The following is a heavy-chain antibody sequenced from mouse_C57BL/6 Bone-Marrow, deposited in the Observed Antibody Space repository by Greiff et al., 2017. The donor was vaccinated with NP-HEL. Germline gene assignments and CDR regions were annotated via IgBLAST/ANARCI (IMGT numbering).Heavy chain of an antibody. Sequence: VKLQQPGAELVKPGASVKLSCKASGYTFTSYWMHWVKQRPGQGLEWIGMIHPNSGSTNYNEKFKSKATLTVDKSSSTAYMQLSSLTSEDSAVYYCARSDSTVVAHYYAMDYWGQGTSVTVSS. CDR2: IHPNSGST. CDR3: ARSDSTVVAHYYAMDY. V-gene: IGHV1-64*01. J-gene: IGHJ4*01. CDR1: GYTFTSYW. D-gene: IGHD1-1*01.